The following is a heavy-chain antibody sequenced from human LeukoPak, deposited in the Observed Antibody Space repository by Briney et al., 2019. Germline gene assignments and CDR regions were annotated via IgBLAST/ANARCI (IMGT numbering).Heavy chain of an antibody. V-gene: IGHV3-48*01. D-gene: IGHD6-19*01. CDR3: ARDRGSSGWYEFDY. J-gene: IGHJ4*02. CDR1: GFTFSSYS. Sequence: GGSLRLSCAASGFTFSSYSMNWVRQAPGKGREWVSYISSSSSTIYYADSVKGRFTISRDNAKNSLYLQMNSLRAEDTAVYYCARDRGSSGWYEFDYWGQGTLVTVSS. CDR2: ISSSSSTI.